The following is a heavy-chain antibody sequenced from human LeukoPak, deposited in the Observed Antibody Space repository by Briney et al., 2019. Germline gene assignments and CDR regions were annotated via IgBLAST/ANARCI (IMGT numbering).Heavy chain of an antibody. Sequence: SVKVSCKASGGTFSSYAINWVRQAPGQGLEWMGGIIPIFGTANYAQKFQGRVTITADESTSTAYMELSSLRSEDTAVYYCARDTVYPYDSSGYYVWGQGTMVTVSS. CDR2: IIPIFGTA. D-gene: IGHD3-22*01. CDR3: ARDTVYPYDSSGYYV. CDR1: GGTFSSYA. V-gene: IGHV1-69*13. J-gene: IGHJ3*01.